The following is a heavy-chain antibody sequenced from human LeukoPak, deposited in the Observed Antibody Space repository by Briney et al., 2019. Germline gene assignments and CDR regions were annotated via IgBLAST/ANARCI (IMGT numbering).Heavy chain of an antibody. D-gene: IGHD5-18*01. CDR1: GFTFGDYA. V-gene: IGHV3-49*03. Sequence: PGGSLRLSCTASGFTFGDYAMSWFRQAPGKGLEWVGFIRSKAYGGTTEYAASVKGRFTISRDDSKSIAYLQMNSLKTEDTAVYYCTRSRGYGRLFNWFDPWGQGTLATVSS. CDR3: TRSRGYGRLFNWFDP. CDR2: IRSKAYGGTT. J-gene: IGHJ5*02.